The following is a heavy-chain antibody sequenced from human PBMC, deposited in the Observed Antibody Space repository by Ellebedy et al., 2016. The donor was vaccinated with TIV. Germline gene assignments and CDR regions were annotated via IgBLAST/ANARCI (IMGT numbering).Heavy chain of an antibody. D-gene: IGHD5-24*01. CDR3: ARGLGWLQRDSDY. Sequence: AASVKVSCKASGYTFTGYYLHWIREAPGQGLEWLGWMNPGTGGTNYAEKFQGRVTMTRDTSISTAYMEMSRLRSDDTAVYFCARGLGWLQRDSDYWGQGTLVTVSS. CDR2: MNPGTGGT. J-gene: IGHJ4*02. CDR1: GYTFTGYY. V-gene: IGHV1-2*02.